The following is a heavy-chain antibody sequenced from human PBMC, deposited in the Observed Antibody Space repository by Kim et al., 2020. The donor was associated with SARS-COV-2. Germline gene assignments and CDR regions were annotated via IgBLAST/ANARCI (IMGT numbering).Heavy chain of an antibody. Sequence: SETLSLSCAVYGGPFSDYYWSWFRQPPEMGLEWIGEINHGGGPNYNPSLKSRVTISVDTSKNQLSLKMNSVTAADTAVYYCAGRRGQRHICYFDLWGRGT. V-gene: IGHV4-34*01. CDR3: AGRRGQRHICYFDL. J-gene: IGHJ2*01. CDR2: INHGGGP. D-gene: IGHD2-21*01. CDR1: GGPFSDYY.